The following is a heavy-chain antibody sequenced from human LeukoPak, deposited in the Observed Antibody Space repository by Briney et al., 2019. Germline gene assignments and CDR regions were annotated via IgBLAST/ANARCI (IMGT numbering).Heavy chain of an antibody. D-gene: IGHD4-17*01. CDR3: AVTMTTVQTIAFDI. J-gene: IGHJ3*02. CDR1: GYTFTGYY. CDR2: ISAYNGNT. V-gene: IGHV1-2*02. Sequence: ASVKVSCKASGYTFTGYYMHWVRQAPGQGLEWMGWISAYNGNTNYAQKLQGRVTMTRNTSISTAYMELSSLRSEDTAVYYCAVTMTTVQTIAFDIWGQGTMVTVSS.